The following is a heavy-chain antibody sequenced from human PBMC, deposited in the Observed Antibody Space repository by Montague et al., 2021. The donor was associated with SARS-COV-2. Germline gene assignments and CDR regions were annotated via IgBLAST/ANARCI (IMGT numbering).Heavy chain of an antibody. CDR1: RFTFSDFW. CDR2: IKHDGSEK. J-gene: IGHJ6*02. CDR3: ARGSTGWYAIFGHYGMDV. Sequence: SLRLSCAASRFTFSDFWMNWVRQAPGKGLEWVADIKHDGSEKSYVGSVKGRSTISRDNAKNSLYLQMNSLRAEDTAVYYCARGSTGWYAIFGHYGMDVWGQGTTVTVSS. V-gene: IGHV3-7*01. D-gene: IGHD6-19*01.